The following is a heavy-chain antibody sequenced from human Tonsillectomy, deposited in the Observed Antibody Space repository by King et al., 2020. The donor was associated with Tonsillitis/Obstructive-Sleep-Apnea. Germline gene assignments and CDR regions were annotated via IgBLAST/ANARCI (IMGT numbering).Heavy chain of an antibody. Sequence: VQLVESGGGLVQPGGSLRLSCSASGFTFSSYAMHWVRQAPGKGLESVSAIISNGGSTYYADAVKGRISISRDNSKNTLYLQMSSLRAEDTAVYYCVKDPYIYDSSGYYSNYFDYWGQGTLVTVSS. CDR1: GFTFSSYA. CDR3: VKDPYIYDSSGYYSNYFDY. D-gene: IGHD3-22*01. V-gene: IGHV3-64D*06. J-gene: IGHJ4*02. CDR2: IISNGGST.